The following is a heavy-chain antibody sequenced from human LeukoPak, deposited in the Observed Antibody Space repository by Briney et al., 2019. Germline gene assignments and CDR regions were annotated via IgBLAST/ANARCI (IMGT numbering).Heavy chain of an antibody. J-gene: IGHJ4*02. Sequence: SETLSLTCTVSGGSISSYYWSWIRQPPGKGLEWIGYIYYSGSTNYNPSLKSRVTISVDTSKNQFSLKLSSVTAADTAVYYCARGTGWFYYWGQGTLVTVSS. CDR1: GGSISSYY. D-gene: IGHD6-19*01. CDR3: ARGTGWFYY. V-gene: IGHV4-59*01. CDR2: IYYSGST.